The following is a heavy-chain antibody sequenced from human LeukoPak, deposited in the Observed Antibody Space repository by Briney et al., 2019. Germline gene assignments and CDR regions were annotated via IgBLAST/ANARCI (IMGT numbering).Heavy chain of an antibody. V-gene: IGHV4-39*07. CDR1: GGSISSSNNY. J-gene: IGHJ4*02. D-gene: IGHD5-18*01. Sequence: SETLSLTCTVSGGSISSSNNYWGWIRQPPGKGLEWIGSIHYSGSTYYNPSLKSRVTISVDTSKNQFSLKLSSVTAADTAVYYCARERPVDTAKVGWFEYWGQGTLVTVSS. CDR2: IHYSGST. CDR3: ARERPVDTAKVGWFEY.